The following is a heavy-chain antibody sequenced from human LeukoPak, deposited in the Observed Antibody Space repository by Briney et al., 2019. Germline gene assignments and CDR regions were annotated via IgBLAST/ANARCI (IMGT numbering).Heavy chain of an antibody. J-gene: IGHJ3*02. CDR3: ASHARGAFDI. Sequence: GGSLRLSCAASGFTFSSYSMNWVRQAPGKGLEWVSYISSSSTIYYADSVKGRFTISRDNAKNSLYLQMNSLRDEDTAVYYCASHARGAFDIWGQGTMVTVSS. V-gene: IGHV3-48*02. CDR1: GFTFSSYS. D-gene: IGHD1-26*01. CDR2: ISSSSTI.